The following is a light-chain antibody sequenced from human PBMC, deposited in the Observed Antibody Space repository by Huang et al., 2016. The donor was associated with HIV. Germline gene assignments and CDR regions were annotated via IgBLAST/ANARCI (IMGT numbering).Light chain of an antibody. V-gene: IGKV1-33*01. J-gene: IGKJ3*01. Sequence: DIQMTQSPSSLSASVGDRVTITCQASQDISNYLNWYQQKPGKAPKLLIYDTSNLETGVSSRFSGSGSGTDVTFTISSLQPEDIATYYCQQCDNLPFTFGPGTKLDI. CDR1: QDISNY. CDR3: QQCDNLPFT. CDR2: DTS.